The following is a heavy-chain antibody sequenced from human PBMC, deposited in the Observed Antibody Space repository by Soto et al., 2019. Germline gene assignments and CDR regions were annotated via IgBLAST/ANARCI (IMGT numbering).Heavy chain of an antibody. J-gene: IGHJ5*02. CDR3: VRDGTKTLRDWFDP. CDR2: IYATGTT. CDR1: GASISGFY. D-gene: IGHD1-1*01. V-gene: IGHV4-4*07. Sequence: QVQLQESGPGLVKPSETLSLTCTVSGASISGFYWSWIRKSAGKGLEWIGRIYATGTTDYNPSLKSRVMMSVDTSKKQCSLKLRSVTAADTAVYYCVRDGTKTLRDWFDPWGQGMSVTVSS.